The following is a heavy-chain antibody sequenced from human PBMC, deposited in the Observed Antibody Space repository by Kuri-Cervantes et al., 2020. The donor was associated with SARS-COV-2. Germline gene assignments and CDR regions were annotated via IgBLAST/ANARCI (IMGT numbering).Heavy chain of an antibody. CDR1: GGSISSSSYY. J-gene: IGHJ4*02. D-gene: IGHD6-13*01. CDR3: ARERGIAAAGTNYFDY. Sequence: GSLRLSCTVSGGSISSSSYYWGWIRQPPGKGLEWIGSIYYSGSTYYNPSLKSRVTISVDTSKNQFSLKLSSVTAADTAVYYCARERGIAAAGTNYFDYWGQGTLVTVSS. V-gene: IGHV4-39*02. CDR2: IYYSGST.